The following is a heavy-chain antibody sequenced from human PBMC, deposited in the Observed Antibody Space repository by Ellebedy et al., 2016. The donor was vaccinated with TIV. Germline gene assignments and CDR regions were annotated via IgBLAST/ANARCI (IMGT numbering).Heavy chain of an antibody. J-gene: IGHJ3*02. D-gene: IGHD6-13*01. CDR2: IYYSGST. Sequence: MPSETLSLTCTVSYDSISSYYWSWIRQPPGKGLEWIGYIYYSGSTTYNPSLKSRLTISVDTSKNQFSLRLSSVTAADTAVYYCARVVWQQPVSYAFDIWGQGTMVTVSS. CDR3: ARVVWQQPVSYAFDI. CDR1: YDSISSYY. V-gene: IGHV4-59*01.